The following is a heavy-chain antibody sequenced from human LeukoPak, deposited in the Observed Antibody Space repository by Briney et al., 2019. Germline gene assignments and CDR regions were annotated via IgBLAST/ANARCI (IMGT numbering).Heavy chain of an antibody. CDR3: AREGEAPLGAFDI. Sequence: GGSLRLSCAASGFTVSSNYMSWGRQAPGKGLEWVSVIYSGGSTYYADSVKGRFTISRDNSKNTLYLQMNSLRAEDTAVYYCAREGEAPLGAFDIWGQGTMVTVSS. CDR2: IYSGGST. V-gene: IGHV3-66*01. J-gene: IGHJ3*02. CDR1: GFTVSSNY. D-gene: IGHD2-21*01.